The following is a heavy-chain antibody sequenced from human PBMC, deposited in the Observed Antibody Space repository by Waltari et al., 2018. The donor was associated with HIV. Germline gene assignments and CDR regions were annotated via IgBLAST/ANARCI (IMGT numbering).Heavy chain of an antibody. CDR3: ARTEGGYCSSTSCSPLLDY. D-gene: IGHD2-2*01. V-gene: IGHV4-34*01. CDR1: GGSFSGYY. Sequence: QVQLQQWGAGLLKPSETLSLTCAVYGGSFSGYYWSWIRQPPGKGLEWIGEINHSGSTNANPSLKSRVTISVDTSKNQFSLKLSSVTAADTAVYYCARTEGGYCSSTSCSPLLDYWGQGTLVTVSS. J-gene: IGHJ4*02. CDR2: INHSGST.